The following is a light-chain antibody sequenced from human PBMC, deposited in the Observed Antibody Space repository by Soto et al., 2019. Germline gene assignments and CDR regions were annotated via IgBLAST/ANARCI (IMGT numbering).Light chain of an antibody. V-gene: IGKV3-20*01. CDR1: QFVSSRY. Sequence: EIVMTQSPATLSLSPGERATLSCWASQFVSSRYLAWYQQKPGQAPRLLIYGASTRATGIPARFSGSGSGADFTLTISRLEPEDFAVYYCQQYGSSQITFGQGTRLEIK. CDR3: QQYGSSQIT. J-gene: IGKJ5*01. CDR2: GAS.